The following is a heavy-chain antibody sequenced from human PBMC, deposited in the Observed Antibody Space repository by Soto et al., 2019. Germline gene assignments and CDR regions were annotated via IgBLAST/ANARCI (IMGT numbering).Heavy chain of an antibody. CDR3: ARAGYYDFWSGYLGYYYGMDV. V-gene: IGHV4-30-2*01. Sequence: KPSETLSLTCAVSGGSISSGGYSWSWIRQPPGKGLEWIGYIYHSGSTYYNPSLKSRVTISVDRSKNQFSLKLSSVTAADTAVYYCARAGYYDFWSGYLGYYYGMDVWGQGTTVTVSS. CDR2: IYHSGST. D-gene: IGHD3-3*01. CDR1: GGSISSGGYS. J-gene: IGHJ6*02.